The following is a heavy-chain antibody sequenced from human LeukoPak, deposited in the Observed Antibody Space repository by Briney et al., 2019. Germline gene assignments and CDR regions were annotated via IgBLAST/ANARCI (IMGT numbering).Heavy chain of an antibody. Sequence: ASVKVSCKASGYTFSHYGISWVRQAPGQGLEWMGWISGYNGNTNQAQKLQGRVTMTTDTSTSTAYMELRSLRSDDTAVYYCARDERDSCGGDCYYFDYWGQGTLVTVSS. D-gene: IGHD2-21*02. CDR2: ISGYNGNT. CDR3: ARDERDSCGGDCYYFDY. CDR1: GYTFSHYG. J-gene: IGHJ4*02. V-gene: IGHV1-18*01.